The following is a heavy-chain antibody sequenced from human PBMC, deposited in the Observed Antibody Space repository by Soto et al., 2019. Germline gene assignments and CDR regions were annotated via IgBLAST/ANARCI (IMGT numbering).Heavy chain of an antibody. D-gene: IGHD3-3*01. J-gene: IGHJ4*02. CDR2: IHYSGST. CDR1: GDSISTFY. Sequence: SETLSLTCTVSGDSISTFYWSWIRQPPGKGLEWIGYIHYSGSTNYNPSLKSQVIISVDTSKNQFSLKLSSVTAAGTAVYFCARVRSNLFDYWGQGTLATVSS. CDR3: ARVRSNLFDY. V-gene: IGHV4-59*01.